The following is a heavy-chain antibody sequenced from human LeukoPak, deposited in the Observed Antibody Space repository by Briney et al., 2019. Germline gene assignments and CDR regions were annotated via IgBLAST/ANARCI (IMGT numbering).Heavy chain of an antibody. Sequence: GGSLRLSCAASGFTFSNFWMSWVRQAPGKGLEWVSSISSSSSYIYYADSVKGRFTISRDNAKNSLYLQMNSLRAEDTAVYYCARENYYDSSGYYYMFWYFDLWGRGTLVTVSS. CDR3: ARENYYDSSGYYYMFWYFDL. CDR1: GFTFSNFW. V-gene: IGHV3-21*01. CDR2: ISSSSSYI. J-gene: IGHJ2*01. D-gene: IGHD3-22*01.